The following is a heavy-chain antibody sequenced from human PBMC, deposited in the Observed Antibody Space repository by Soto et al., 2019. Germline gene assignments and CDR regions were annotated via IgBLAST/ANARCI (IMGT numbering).Heavy chain of an antibody. CDR3: ANEKTYSSSWYGFDY. Sequence: PSETLSLTCTVSGGSISSSSYYWGWIRQPPGKGLEWIGSIYYSGSTYYNPSLKSRVTISVDTSKNQFSLKLSSVTAADTAVYYCANEKTYSSSWYGFDYWGQGTLVTVS. V-gene: IGHV4-39*01. D-gene: IGHD6-13*01. CDR2: IYYSGST. CDR1: GGSISSSSYY. J-gene: IGHJ4*02.